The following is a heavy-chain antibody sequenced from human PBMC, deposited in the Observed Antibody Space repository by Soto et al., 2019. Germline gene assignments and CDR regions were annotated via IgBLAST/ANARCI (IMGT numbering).Heavy chain of an antibody. Sequence: QVQLQESGPGLVKPSETLSLTCTVSGGSISSYYWSWIRQPPGKGLEWIGHIYYSGSTNYNPSLKSRVTISVDTSKNQFSLKLSSVTAADTAVYYCARGQYNWNEGALDIWGQGTMVTVSS. J-gene: IGHJ3*02. CDR3: ARGQYNWNEGALDI. D-gene: IGHD1-1*01. CDR1: GGSISSYY. CDR2: IYYSGST. V-gene: IGHV4-59*01.